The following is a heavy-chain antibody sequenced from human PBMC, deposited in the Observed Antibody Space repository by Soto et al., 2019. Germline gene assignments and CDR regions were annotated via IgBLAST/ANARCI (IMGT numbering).Heavy chain of an antibody. CDR3: ARRLPAAGTFGN. Sequence: EVQLVESRGDLIQPGGSLRLSCVGSGFSFSDDWMHWVRQAPGKGLVWVSRISGDGTRTNYADLVNGRFTISRDNARNTLYLQMSSLRVEDTAVYYCARRLPAAGTFGNWGQGTLVTVSS. CDR1: GFSFSDDW. V-gene: IGHV3-74*01. J-gene: IGHJ4*02. CDR2: ISGDGTRT. D-gene: IGHD2-2*01.